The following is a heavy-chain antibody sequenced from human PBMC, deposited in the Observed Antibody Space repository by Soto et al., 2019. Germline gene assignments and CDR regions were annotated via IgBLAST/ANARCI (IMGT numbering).Heavy chain of an antibody. Sequence: GGSLRLSCTASGFTFGDYAMSWFRQAPGKGLEWVGFIRSKAYGGTTEYAASVKGRFTISRDDSKSIACLQMNSLKTEDTAVYYCTRDRAVTTYYYYYYMDVWGKGTTVTVSS. J-gene: IGHJ6*03. CDR1: GFTFGDYA. V-gene: IGHV3-49*03. CDR3: TRDRAVTTYYYYYYMDV. D-gene: IGHD4-17*01. CDR2: IRSKAYGGTT.